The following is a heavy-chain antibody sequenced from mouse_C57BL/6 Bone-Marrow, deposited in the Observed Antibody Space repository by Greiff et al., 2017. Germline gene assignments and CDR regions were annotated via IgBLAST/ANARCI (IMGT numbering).Heavy chain of an antibody. Sequence: EVQLQESVAELVRPGASVKLSCTASGFNIKNYYMHWVKQRPEQGLEWIGRIDPANGNTKYAPKFQGKATITADTSSNTAYLQLSSLTSEDTAVYSCARYGDDDAGYAMDYWGQGTSVTVSS. J-gene: IGHJ4*01. CDR2: IDPANGNT. CDR1: GFNIKNYY. CDR3: ARYGDDDAGYAMDY. D-gene: IGHD2-2*01. V-gene: IGHV14-3*01.